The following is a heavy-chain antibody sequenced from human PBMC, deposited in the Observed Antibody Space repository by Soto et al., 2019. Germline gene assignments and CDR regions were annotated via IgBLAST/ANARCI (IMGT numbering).Heavy chain of an antibody. D-gene: IGHD6-6*01. CDR2: FDPEDGET. V-gene: IGHV1-24*01. J-gene: IGHJ4*02. CDR3: ATATTYSSSLIDY. CDR1: GYTLTELS. Sequence: GASVKVSCKVSGYTLTELSMHWVRQAPGKGPEWMGGFDPEDGETIYAQKFQGRVTMTEDTSTDTAYMELSSLRSEDTAVYYCATATTYSSSLIDYWGQGTLVTVSS.